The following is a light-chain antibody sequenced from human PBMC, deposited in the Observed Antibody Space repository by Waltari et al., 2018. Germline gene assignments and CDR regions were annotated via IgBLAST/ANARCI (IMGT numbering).Light chain of an antibody. CDR2: GAY. CDR1: QSVSSDY. Sequence: EIVLMQSPGTLSLSPGDRATLSCRARQSVSSDYLAWYQQKPGQAPRLLIYGAYSRATGIPDRFSGSGSGTDFTLTISRLEPEDSAVYYCQHYDRSPLYTFGQGTKLEIK. J-gene: IGKJ2*01. CDR3: QHYDRSPLYT. V-gene: IGKV3-20*01.